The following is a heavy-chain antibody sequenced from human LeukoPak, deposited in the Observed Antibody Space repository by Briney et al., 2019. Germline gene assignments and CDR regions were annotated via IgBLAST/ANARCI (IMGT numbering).Heavy chain of an antibody. V-gene: IGHV1-2*02. CDR1: GYTFTGSR. CDR2: INPSNGDT. D-gene: IGHD6-13*01. J-gene: IGHJ6*02. Sequence: ASVKVSCKASGYTFTGSRMQWARQARGQGLEWMGWINPSNGDTNSEQKFQGRVTMTRDTSISTVYMELSRLTSDDTAVYYCARSWYGMDVWGQGTTFIVSS. CDR3: ARSWYGMDV.